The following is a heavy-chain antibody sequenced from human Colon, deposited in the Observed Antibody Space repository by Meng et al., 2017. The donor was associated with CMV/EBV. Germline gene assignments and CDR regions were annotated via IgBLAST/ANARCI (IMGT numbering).Heavy chain of an antibody. CDR1: GASITSYY. V-gene: IGHV4-4*07. Sequence: VQLRESGPGLVNPSETSSLTCTVSGASITSYYWSWIRQPAGKGLEWIGRVYISGNTNYNPSLKSRVTMSIDTSKNQLSLNIRSVTAADTAVYYCARDSNLSGLAYWGQGTLVTVSS. D-gene: IGHD3-10*01. CDR3: ARDSNLSGLAY. J-gene: IGHJ4*02. CDR2: VYISGNT.